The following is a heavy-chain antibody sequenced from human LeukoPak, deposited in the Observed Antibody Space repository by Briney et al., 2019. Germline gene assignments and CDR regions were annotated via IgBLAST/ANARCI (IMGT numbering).Heavy chain of an antibody. CDR2: IYYSGST. D-gene: IGHD1-1*01. J-gene: IGHJ6*02. CDR1: GGSISSYY. CDR3: ARDRPPNWNAAYYYGMDV. Sequence: SETLSLTCTVSGGSISSYYWSWIRQPPGKGLEWIGYIYYSGSTNYNPSLKSRVTISVDTSKNQVSLKLSSVAAADTAVYYCARDRPPNWNAAYYYGMDVWGQGTTVTVSS. V-gene: IGHV4-59*01.